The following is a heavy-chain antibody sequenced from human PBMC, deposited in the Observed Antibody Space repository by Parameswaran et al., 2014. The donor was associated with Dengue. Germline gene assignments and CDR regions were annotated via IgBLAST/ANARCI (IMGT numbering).Heavy chain of an antibody. D-gene: IGHD2-8*02. Sequence: VRQAPGKGLEWVSSISFSSTYIFYADSVQGRFTISRDDAKSSLSLQMNSLRAEDTAVYYCTRGLHSSGHFPYGMDVWGLGTTVTVSS. CDR3: TRGLHSSGHFPYGMDV. CDR2: ISFSSTYI. V-gene: IGHV3-21*01. J-gene: IGHJ6*02.